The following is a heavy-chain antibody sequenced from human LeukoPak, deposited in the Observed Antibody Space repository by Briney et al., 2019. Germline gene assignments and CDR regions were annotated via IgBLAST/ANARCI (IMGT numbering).Heavy chain of an antibody. CDR2: IILNGGAT. V-gene: IGHV1-2*06. Sequence: ASVKVSCKASGFTFTDYYLHWVRQAPGQGLEWMGRIILNGGATSYAQKLQGRVTMTTDTSTSTAYMELRSLRSDDTAVYYCARDETYYYDSSGYQSDDYWGQGTLVTVSS. D-gene: IGHD3-22*01. CDR3: ARDETYYYDSSGYQSDDY. J-gene: IGHJ4*02. CDR1: GFTFTDYY.